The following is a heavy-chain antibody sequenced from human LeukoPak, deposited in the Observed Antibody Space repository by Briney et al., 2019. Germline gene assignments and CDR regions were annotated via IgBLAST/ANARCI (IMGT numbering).Heavy chain of an antibody. CDR3: AREGGIAARRGTIDY. CDR2: IYTSGST. CDR1: GGSFSGYY. J-gene: IGHJ4*02. V-gene: IGHV4-4*07. D-gene: IGHD6-6*01. Sequence: SETLSLTCAVYGGSFSGYYWSWIRQPAGKGLEWIGRIYTSGSTNYNPSLKSRVTISVDTSKNQFSLKLSSVTAADTAVYYCAREGGIAARRGTIDYWGQGTLVTVSS.